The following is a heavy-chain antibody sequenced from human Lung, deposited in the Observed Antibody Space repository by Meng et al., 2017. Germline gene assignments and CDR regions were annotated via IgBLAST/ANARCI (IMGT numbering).Heavy chain of an antibody. CDR3: ATEYCGSTSCYVDF. CDR1: GGPFTTYT. Sequence: QVQLVRSGAGVKKPGSSVKLPCNASGGPFTTYTWNWVRQAPGHGLDWMGWIIPVFGIANYAQKFQGRVTITADKSTSTAYMELSSLTQDDTAIYFCATEYCGSTSCYVDFWGQGTLVTVSS. CDR2: IIPVFGIA. D-gene: IGHD2-2*01. V-gene: IGHV1-69*04. J-gene: IGHJ4*02.